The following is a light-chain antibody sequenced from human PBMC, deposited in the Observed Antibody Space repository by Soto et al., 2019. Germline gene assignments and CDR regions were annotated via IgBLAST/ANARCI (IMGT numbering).Light chain of an antibody. V-gene: IGKV1-39*01. CDR3: QQSHSIPFT. Sequence: DIQMTQSTSSLSASVGDRVTITCRASQTISSYLNWYQQKPGKAPKLLIYAASSLQSGVPSRFSGSGSGTDFTLTISSLQPEDFATNYCQQSHSIPFTFGQGTKLEIK. CDR2: AAS. CDR1: QTISSY. J-gene: IGKJ2*01.